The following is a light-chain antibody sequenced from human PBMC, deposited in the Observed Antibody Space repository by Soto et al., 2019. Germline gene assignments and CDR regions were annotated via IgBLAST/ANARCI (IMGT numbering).Light chain of an antibody. CDR1: QSISSY. CDR3: QQYNSYWT. CDR2: DAS. J-gene: IGKJ1*01. Sequence: DIQMSQSPSTLSASVGDRFTITCRASQSISSYVAWYQQKPGKAPKVLIYDASSLESGVPSRFSGSGSGTEFTLTISSLQPDDFATYYCQQYNSYWTFGQGTKVDIK. V-gene: IGKV1-5*01.